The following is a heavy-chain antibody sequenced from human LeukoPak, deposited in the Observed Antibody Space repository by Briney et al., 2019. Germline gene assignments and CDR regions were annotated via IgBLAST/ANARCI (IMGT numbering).Heavy chain of an antibody. D-gene: IGHD6-19*01. CDR3: ARVFRGRGWSEIDF. V-gene: IGHV3-13*01. Sequence: GGSLRLSCAASGFTFSSYDMHWVRQATGKGLEWVSASGTTGDTYYPGSMEGRFIISRENAKNSLYLQMNSLRAGDTAVYYCARVFRGRGWSEIDFWGRGTLVTVSS. J-gene: IGHJ4*02. CDR1: GFTFSSYD. CDR2: SGTTGDT.